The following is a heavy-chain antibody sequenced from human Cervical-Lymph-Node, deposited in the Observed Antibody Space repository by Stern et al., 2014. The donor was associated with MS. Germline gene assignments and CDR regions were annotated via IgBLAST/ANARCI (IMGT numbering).Heavy chain of an antibody. J-gene: IGHJ4*02. CDR2: ITSSGGST. Sequence: VQLVESGGGLVKPGGSLTLSCAASGFTFSDYNMNWIRQAPGHGLEWVAYITSSGGSTHYADSVKGRFTISRDNARNSLDLQMNSLRAEDTAVYYCARDPQRRDGYNFDYWGQGALVTVSS. D-gene: IGHD5-24*01. CDR3: ARDPQRRDGYNFDY. V-gene: IGHV3-11*01. CDR1: GFTFSDYN.